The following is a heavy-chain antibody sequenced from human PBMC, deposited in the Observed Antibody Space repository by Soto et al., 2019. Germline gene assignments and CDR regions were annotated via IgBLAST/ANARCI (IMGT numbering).Heavy chain of an antibody. Sequence: ASETLSLTCAVSGVSISSGNWWTWVRQTPQRGLEYIGEIFHDGTANYYPSFERRVAISVDTSKNQFSLKLTSVTAADTAIYFCARLVYDTRLNYMSCGFWGQGALGTVSA. CDR1: GVSISSGNW. D-gene: IGHD2-8*01. J-gene: IGHJ4*02. CDR3: ARLVYDTRLNYMSCGF. CDR2: IFHDGTA. V-gene: IGHV4-4*02.